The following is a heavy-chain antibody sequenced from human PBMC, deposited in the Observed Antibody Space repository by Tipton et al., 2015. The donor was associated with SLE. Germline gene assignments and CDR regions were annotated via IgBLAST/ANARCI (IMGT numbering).Heavy chain of an antibody. CDR3: AREHECPPLSVT. CDR1: GGSISSHY. CDR2: ISYSGST. Sequence: TLSLTCTVSGGSISSHYWSWIRQPPGHGLEWLGHISYSGSTIYTPSPKSRVTISVDTSKNQFSLTLTSVTAADTAVYYCAREHECPPLSVTWGQGSLVAVSA. J-gene: IGHJ5*02. D-gene: IGHD3-3*01. V-gene: IGHV4-59*11.